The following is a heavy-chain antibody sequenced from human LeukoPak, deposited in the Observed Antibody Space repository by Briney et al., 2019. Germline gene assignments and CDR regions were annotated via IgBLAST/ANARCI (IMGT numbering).Heavy chain of an antibody. CDR3: ARNDHTRRIAVAGWGFDY. CDR2: IYSGGST. J-gene: IGHJ4*02. CDR1: GFTVSSNY. Sequence: GGSLSLSCAASGFTVSSNYMSWVRQAPGKGLEWVSVIYSGGSTYYADSVKGRFTISRDNSKNTLYLQMNSLRAEDTAVYYCARNDHTRRIAVAGWGFDYWGQGTLVTVSS. D-gene: IGHD6-19*01. V-gene: IGHV3-66*01.